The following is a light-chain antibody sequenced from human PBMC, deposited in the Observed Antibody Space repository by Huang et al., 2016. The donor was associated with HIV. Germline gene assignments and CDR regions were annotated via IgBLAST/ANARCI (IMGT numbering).Light chain of an antibody. J-gene: IGKJ5*01. Sequence: EIMMTQSPATLSVSPGERVTLSCRASQIVASNLAWYQQKPGQAPRLLIDGASTRATGIPARFSGSGSGTEFTLTISSLQPEDFGVYYCQQYSNWPPLTFGQGTRLEIK. CDR1: QIVASN. CDR3: QQYSNWPPLT. V-gene: IGKV3-15*01. CDR2: GAS.